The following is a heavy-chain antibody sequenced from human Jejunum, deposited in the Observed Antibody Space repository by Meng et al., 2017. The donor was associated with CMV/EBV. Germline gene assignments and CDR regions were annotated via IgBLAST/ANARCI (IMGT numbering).Heavy chain of an antibody. CDR3: ARDDYGDAGAYFDY. J-gene: IGHJ4*02. CDR1: GFTFRNYA. D-gene: IGHD4-17*01. Sequence: QVQVVESGGGVVQPGRSLRLYWAASGFTFRNYALHWVRQAAGKGLEWVAVMSYDGNNQYFADSVKGRFTLSRDNSKNTVYLQMNSLRPEDTAVYYCARDDYGDAGAYFDYWGQGTLVTVSS. CDR2: MSYDGNNQ. V-gene: IGHV3-30-3*01.